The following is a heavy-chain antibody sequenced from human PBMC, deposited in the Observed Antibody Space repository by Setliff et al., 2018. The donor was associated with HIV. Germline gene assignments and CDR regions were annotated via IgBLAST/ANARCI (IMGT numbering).Heavy chain of an antibody. CDR2: FDPEDGET. Sequence: ASVKVSCKVSGYTLSELSMHWVRQAPGEGLEWMGGFDPEDGETIYAEEFQGRVTMTEDTATETAYMELSSLRSEDTAVYYCARQLSNSFDYWGQGTLVTVS. D-gene: IGHD1-1*01. J-gene: IGHJ4*02. CDR1: GYTLSELS. V-gene: IGHV1-24*01. CDR3: ARQLSNSFDY.